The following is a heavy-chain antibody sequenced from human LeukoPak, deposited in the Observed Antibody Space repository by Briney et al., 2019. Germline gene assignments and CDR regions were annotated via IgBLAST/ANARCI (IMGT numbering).Heavy chain of an antibody. CDR3: AREVVYCSGGSCPLGAFDI. Sequence: ASVKVSCKASGYTFTGYYMHWVRQAPGQGLEWMGWINPNSGGTNYAQKFQGRVAMTRDTSIRTAYMELSRLRSDDTAVYYCAREVVYCSGGSCPLGAFDIWGQGTMVTVSS. CDR1: GYTFTGYY. V-gene: IGHV1-2*02. D-gene: IGHD2-15*01. J-gene: IGHJ3*02. CDR2: INPNSGGT.